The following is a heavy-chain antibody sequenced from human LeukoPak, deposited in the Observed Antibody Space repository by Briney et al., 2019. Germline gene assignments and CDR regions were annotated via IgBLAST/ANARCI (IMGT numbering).Heavy chain of an antibody. J-gene: IGHJ4*02. D-gene: IGHD3-22*01. Sequence: GGSLRLSCAASGFTFSSYSMNWVRQAPGKGLEWVSSISSSSSYIYYADSVKGRFTISRDNAKNSLYLQMNSLRAEDTAVYYCARELVDGYYDSSGYWDYWGQGTLVTVSS. CDR3: ARELVDGYYDSSGYWDY. CDR2: ISSSSSYI. CDR1: GFTFSSYS. V-gene: IGHV3-21*01.